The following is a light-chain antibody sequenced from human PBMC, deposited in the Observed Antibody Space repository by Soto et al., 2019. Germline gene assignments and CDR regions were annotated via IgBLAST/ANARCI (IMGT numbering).Light chain of an antibody. J-gene: IGLJ2*01. CDR3: SAYGGNADVV. CDR1: SNNIGAYTF. Sequence: QSVLTQPRSVSGSPGQSVTISCTGTSNNIGAYTFVSWYQQHPGKAPNLIIYHVNKRPSGVPDRFSGSKSGNTASLTISGLQAEDESDSYCSAYGGNADVVFGGGTKVTVL. CDR2: HVN. V-gene: IGLV2-11*01.